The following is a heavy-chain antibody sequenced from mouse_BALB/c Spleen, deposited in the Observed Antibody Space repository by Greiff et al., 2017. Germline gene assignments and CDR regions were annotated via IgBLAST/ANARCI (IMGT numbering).Heavy chain of an antibody. D-gene: IGHD2-3*01. CDR1: GFTFSSFG. Sequence: EVHLVESGGGLVQPGGSRKLSCAASGFTFSSFGMHWVRQAPEKGLEWVAYISSGSSTIYYADTVKGRFTISRDNPKNTLFLQMTSLRSEDTAMYYCARGMIPGAMDYWGQGTSVTVSS. CDR3: ARGMIPGAMDY. V-gene: IGHV5-17*02. CDR2: ISSGSSTI. J-gene: IGHJ4*01.